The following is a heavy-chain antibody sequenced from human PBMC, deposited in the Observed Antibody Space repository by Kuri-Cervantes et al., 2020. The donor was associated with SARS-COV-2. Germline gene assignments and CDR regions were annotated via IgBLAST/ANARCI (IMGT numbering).Heavy chain of an antibody. Sequence: SGPTLVKPTETLTLTCTVSGFSLSNARMGVNWIRQPPGKALEWLAHISSNDEKSYSTSLKSRLTISKDTSKGQVVLTVTKMDPVDTATYYCARAPYSISYDAFDIWGQGTMVAVSS. J-gene: IGHJ3*02. CDR2: ISSNDEK. V-gene: IGHV2-26*01. CDR3: ARAPYSISYDAFDI. CDR1: GFSLSNARMG. D-gene: IGHD6-6*01.